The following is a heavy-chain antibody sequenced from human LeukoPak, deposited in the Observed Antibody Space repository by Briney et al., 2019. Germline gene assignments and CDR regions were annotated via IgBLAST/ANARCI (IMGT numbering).Heavy chain of an antibody. Sequence: PGGSLRLSCAASGVTFSSYAICWVRRALGRGLEWGSAISGSAGSTCYENSEKGRFNISRDNSKNTLYLQMNSLRAEDTAVYYCAKDRSYYDFWSGPYFDYWGQGPLVTVSS. CDR2: ISGSAGST. V-gene: IGHV3-23*01. CDR3: AKDRSYYDFWSGPYFDY. J-gene: IGHJ4*02. CDR1: GVTFSSYA. D-gene: IGHD3-3*01.